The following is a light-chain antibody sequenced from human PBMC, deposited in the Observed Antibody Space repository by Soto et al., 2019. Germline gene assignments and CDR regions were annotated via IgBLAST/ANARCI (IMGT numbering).Light chain of an antibody. CDR1: QSVSSSY. Sequence: EIVLTQSAGTLSLSPGERATLSCRASQSVSSSYLAWYQQKPGQAPRLLIYGASRRATGIPDRFSGSGSGTDFTLTISRLEPVDFAVYYCQQYGNSPWTFGQGTKVEIK. J-gene: IGKJ1*01. CDR2: GAS. CDR3: QQYGNSPWT. V-gene: IGKV3-20*01.